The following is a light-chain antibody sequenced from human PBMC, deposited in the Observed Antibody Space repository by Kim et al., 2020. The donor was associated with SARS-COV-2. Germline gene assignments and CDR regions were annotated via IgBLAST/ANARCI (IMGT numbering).Light chain of an antibody. CDR2: GKN. J-gene: IGLJ1*01. CDR1: GLRTYY. Sequence: ALGQTVSFTCQGAGLRTYYAGGYQQKPGQAPVLVIYGKNNRTSGIPDRFSGSSSGDTASLTITGAQAEDEADYYCNSRDSSGNLYVFGTGTKVTVL. CDR3: NSRDSSGNLYV. V-gene: IGLV3-19*01.